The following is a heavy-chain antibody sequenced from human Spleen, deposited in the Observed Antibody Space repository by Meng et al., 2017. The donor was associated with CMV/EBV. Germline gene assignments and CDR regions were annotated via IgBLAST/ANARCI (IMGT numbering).Heavy chain of an antibody. Sequence: GESLKISCAASGFTFSTYAMNWVRQAPGKGLEWVSSISSGSTYIYYADSVKGRFTISRDNGKNSLYLQMNSLRAEDTAVYYCAKDGGYDFWSGYYTSYYYYGMDVWGQGTTVTVSS. J-gene: IGHJ6*02. D-gene: IGHD3-3*01. CDR3: AKDGGYDFWSGYYTSYYYYGMDV. CDR2: ISSGSTYI. V-gene: IGHV3-21*01. CDR1: GFTFSTYA.